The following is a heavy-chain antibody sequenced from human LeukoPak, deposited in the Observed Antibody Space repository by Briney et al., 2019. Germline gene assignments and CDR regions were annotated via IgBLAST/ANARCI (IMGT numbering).Heavy chain of an antibody. V-gene: IGHV1-46*01. CDR1: GYTFTKSDY. J-gene: IGHJ4*02. CDR2: NNPSDGTT. Sequence: ASVKVSCKASGYTFTKSDYMHWVRQAPGQGLEWMGINNPSDGTTFYAQKFQGRVTMTRDTYTNTVYMELSSLRSEDTAVFYCARGPTDMDFDYWGQGSLVTVSS. CDR3: ARGPTDMDFDY.